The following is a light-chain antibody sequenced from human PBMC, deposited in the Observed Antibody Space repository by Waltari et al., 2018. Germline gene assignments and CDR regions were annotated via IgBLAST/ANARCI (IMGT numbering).Light chain of an antibody. CDR2: AAS. CDR1: QRISTN. Sequence: EMVLTQSPGTLSVSLGERATLSCGASQRISTNLAWYQQKPGQAPRLLMSAASARATGIPARFSGSGSGTEFTLTISSLQPEDSAVYYCQEYNNWHRGFTFGPGTKLEIK. CDR3: QEYNNWHRGFT. V-gene: IGKV3-15*01. J-gene: IGKJ3*01.